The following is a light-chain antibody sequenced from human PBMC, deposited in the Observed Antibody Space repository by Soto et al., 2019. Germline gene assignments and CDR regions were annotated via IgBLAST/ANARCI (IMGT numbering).Light chain of an antibody. CDR2: DVS. CDR1: TSDVGGYDY. V-gene: IGLV2-14*03. Sequence: QSALAQPASVSGSPGQSITISCTGTTSDVGGYDYVSWYQQHPGRAPKLMIYDVSNRPSGVSNRFSGSKSVNTASLTISGLQAEDEADYYCSSYRTTSYITDSPLVFGGGTKLTVL. J-gene: IGLJ3*02. CDR3: SSYRTTSYITDSPLV.